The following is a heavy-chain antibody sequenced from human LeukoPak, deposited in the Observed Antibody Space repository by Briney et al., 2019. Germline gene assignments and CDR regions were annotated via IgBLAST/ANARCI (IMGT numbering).Heavy chain of an antibody. CDR2: VSGNGGYT. D-gene: IGHD1-26*01. CDR3: AKVSGLGWEQPY. CDR1: GFTFSSCA. J-gene: IGHJ4*02. V-gene: IGHV3-23*01. Sequence: GGSLSLSCAASGFTFSSCAMSWVRQAPGKGLEWVSSVSGNGGYTYYADSVKGRFTISRDNSKNTLYLQMNSLRAEDTAVYYCAKVSGLGWEQPYWGQGTLVTVSS.